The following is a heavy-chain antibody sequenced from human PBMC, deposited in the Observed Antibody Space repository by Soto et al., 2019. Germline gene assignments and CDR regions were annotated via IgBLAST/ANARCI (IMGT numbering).Heavy chain of an antibody. CDR1: GGSISSPNFY. D-gene: IGHD4-17*01. V-gene: IGHV4-31*03. J-gene: IGHJ4*02. CDR3: ARASTTVTTLDY. Sequence: SETLSLTCTVSGGSISSPNFYWSWIRQHPGKGLEWIGHIYYNGTTYYNPTLKSRVTISVDTSKNQFSLKLSSVTAADTAVYYCARASTTVTTLDYWGQGTLVTVSS. CDR2: IYYNGTT.